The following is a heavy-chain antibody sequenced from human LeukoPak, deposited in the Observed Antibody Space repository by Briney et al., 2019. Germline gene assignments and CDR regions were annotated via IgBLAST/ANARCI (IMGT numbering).Heavy chain of an antibody. CDR2: IYTSGST. D-gene: IGHD3-10*01. CDR3: ARDPGGDGSGSWGS. J-gene: IGHJ4*02. V-gene: IGHV4-4*07. CDR1: GGSISSYY. Sequence: SETLSLTCTVSGGSISSYYRSWIRQPAGKGLEWIGRIYTSGSTNYNPSLKSRVTISVDKSKNQFSLKLSSVTAADTAVYYCARDPGGDGSGSWGSWGQGTLVTVSS.